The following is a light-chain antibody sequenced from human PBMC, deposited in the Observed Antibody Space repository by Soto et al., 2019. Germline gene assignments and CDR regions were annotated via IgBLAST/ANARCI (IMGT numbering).Light chain of an antibody. CDR2: GAS. CDR3: QQYDDWPWT. V-gene: IGKV3-15*01. CDR1: QSVNSN. Sequence: IVLNQSAATLSVYPGDRATLSCRASQSVNSNLAWYHLKPGQAPRLLIYGASIRAAGIPARFTGSESGTEFTLSISSLQSEDFAVYYCQQYDDWPWTFGHGTKVDIK. J-gene: IGKJ1*01.